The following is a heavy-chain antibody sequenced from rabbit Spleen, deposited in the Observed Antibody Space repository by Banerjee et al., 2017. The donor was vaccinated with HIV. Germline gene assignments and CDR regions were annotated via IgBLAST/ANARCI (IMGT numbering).Heavy chain of an antibody. CDR3: ARDAGTSFSTYGMDL. D-gene: IGHD8-1*01. CDR1: GFSFNSGYD. CDR2: IYAGSSGST. V-gene: IGHV1S40*01. Sequence: QSLEESGGGLVKPGASLTLTCKASGFSFNSGYDMCWVRQAPGKGLEWIACIYAGSSGSTYSAIWAKGRFTISKTSSTMVTLQMTSLTAADTATYFCARDAGTSFSTYGMDLWGQGTLVTVS. J-gene: IGHJ6*01.